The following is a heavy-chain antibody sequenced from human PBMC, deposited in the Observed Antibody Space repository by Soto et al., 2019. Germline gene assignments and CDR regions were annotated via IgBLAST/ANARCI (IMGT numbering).Heavy chain of an antibody. D-gene: IGHD6-19*01. J-gene: IGHJ4*02. V-gene: IGHV3-30-3*01. CDR3: ARASNGWYYDY. Sequence: QVQLVESGGGVVQPGRSLRLSCAASGFTFSSYAMHWVRQAPGKGLEWVAVISYDGSNKYYADSVKGRFTISRDNSKNTLYLQMNGLSAEDTAVYYCARASNGWYYDYWGQGTLVSVAS. CDR2: ISYDGSNK. CDR1: GFTFSSYA.